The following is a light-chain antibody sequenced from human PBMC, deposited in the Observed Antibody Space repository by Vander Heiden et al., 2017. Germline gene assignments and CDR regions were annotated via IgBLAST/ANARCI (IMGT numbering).Light chain of an antibody. CDR2: STS. J-gene: IGKJ2*01. CDR1: QDISTY. V-gene: IGKV1-27*01. CDR3: QKYNSAPHT. Sequence: QMTPSPSPLSASVGDRVTITCRASQDISTYLAWYQQKPGGVPKLLIYSTSTLQSGVPSRFSGSGSGTDFTLTISSLQPEDFATYYCQKYNSAPHTFGQGTKLEIK.